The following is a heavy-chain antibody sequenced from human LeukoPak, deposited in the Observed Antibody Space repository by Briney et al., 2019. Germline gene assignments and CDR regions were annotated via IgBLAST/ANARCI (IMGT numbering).Heavy chain of an antibody. Sequence: QAGTSLRLSCAASGFTFSSFGMHWVRQAPGKGLEWVAVISHDGSNKYYADSVKGRFTISRDNSKNTLYLQMNSLRAEDPAAYYRANPAYCRGGNCYYYGMDVSGQGTTVTASS. V-gene: IGHV3-30*18. D-gene: IGHD2-15*01. CDR2: ISHDGSNK. CDR1: GFTFSSFG. CDR3: ANPAYCRGGNCYYYGMDV. J-gene: IGHJ6*02.